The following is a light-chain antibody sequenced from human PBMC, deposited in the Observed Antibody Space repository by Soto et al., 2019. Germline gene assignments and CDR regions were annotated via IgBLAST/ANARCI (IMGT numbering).Light chain of an antibody. V-gene: IGLV1-47*01. CDR1: ISNLGSNF. CDR3: AAWDDSLSAVV. CDR2: RNN. J-gene: IGLJ3*02. Sequence: QSLLTQPPSASGTPGQRVTISCSGSISNLGSNFIYWYQQLPGAAPKLLISRNNERPSGVPDRFSGSKSGTSASLAISGLRSEDEGDYHCAAWDDSLSAVVFGGGTKLTVL.